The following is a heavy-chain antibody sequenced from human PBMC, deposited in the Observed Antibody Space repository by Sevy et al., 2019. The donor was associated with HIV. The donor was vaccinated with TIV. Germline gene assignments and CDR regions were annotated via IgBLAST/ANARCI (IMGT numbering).Heavy chain of an antibody. CDR2: IYTSGTT. J-gene: IGHJ4*02. V-gene: IGHV4-61*02. CDR3: AGRIAVAAFDY. Sequence: SETLSLTCTVSGGSFGSSSYYWNWIRQPAGKGLEWIGRIYTSGTTNYNPSLKSRVTMSVDTSKNQLSLKLSSVTAADTAVYYCAGRIAVAAFDYWGQGNLVTVSS. CDR1: GGSFGSSSYY. D-gene: IGHD6-19*01.